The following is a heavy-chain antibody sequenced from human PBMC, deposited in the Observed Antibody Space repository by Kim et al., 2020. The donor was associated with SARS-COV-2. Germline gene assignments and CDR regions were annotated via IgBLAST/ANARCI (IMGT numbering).Heavy chain of an antibody. D-gene: IGHD1-26*01. Sequence: FQGRVTITRDTSASTAYMELSSLRSEDTAVYYCARARGSQGYYYYYGMDVWGQGTTVTVSS. V-gene: IGHV1-3*01. J-gene: IGHJ6*02. CDR3: ARARGSQGYYYYYGMDV.